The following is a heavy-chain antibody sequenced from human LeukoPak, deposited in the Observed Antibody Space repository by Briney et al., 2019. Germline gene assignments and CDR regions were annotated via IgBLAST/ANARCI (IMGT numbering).Heavy chain of an antibody. J-gene: IGHJ4*02. Sequence: GRSLRLSCAASGFTFSSYGMHWVRQAPGKGLEWVAVIWYDGSNKYYADSVKGRFTISRDNSKNTLYLQMNSLRAEDTAVYYCARVGGRGASAAGTIDYWGQGTLVTVSS. CDR3: ARVGGRGASAAGTIDY. CDR2: IWYDGSNK. V-gene: IGHV3-33*01. D-gene: IGHD6-13*01. CDR1: GFTFSSYG.